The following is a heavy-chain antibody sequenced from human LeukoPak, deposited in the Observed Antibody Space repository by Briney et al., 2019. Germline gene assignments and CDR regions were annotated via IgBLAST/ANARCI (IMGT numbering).Heavy chain of an antibody. J-gene: IGHJ6*02. CDR1: GGSISRSSYY. CDR3: ARDRAGASWNSYYGMDI. D-gene: IGHD1-26*01. V-gene: IGHV4-61*01. CDR2: IYHRGST. Sequence: KPSETLSLTCTVSGGSISRSSYYWGCIRQPPGKGLEWIGYIYHRGSTNYNPSLKSRVTISVDTSKNQFSLKLSSVTAADTAVYYCARDRAGASWNSYYGMDIWGQEPTVTVSS.